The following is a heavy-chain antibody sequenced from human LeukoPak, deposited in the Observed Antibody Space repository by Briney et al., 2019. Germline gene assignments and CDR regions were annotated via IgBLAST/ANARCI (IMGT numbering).Heavy chain of an antibody. CDR3: AKTVNFYDSRRLDY. D-gene: IGHD3-22*01. J-gene: IGHJ4*02. CDR1: GVTFSNYG. V-gene: IGHV3-30*18. Sequence: PGGSLRLSCAASGVTFSNYGMHWVRQAPREGLEWVAFISYDGNDQYYADSVKGRFTISRDNSKNTLYLQTNSLRPEDTAVYYCAKTVNFYDSRRLDYWGQGALVTVSS. CDR2: ISYDGNDQ.